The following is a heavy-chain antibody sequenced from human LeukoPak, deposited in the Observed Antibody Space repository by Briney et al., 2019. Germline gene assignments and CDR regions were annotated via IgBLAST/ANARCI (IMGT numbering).Heavy chain of an antibody. V-gene: IGHV3-48*03. CDR3: ARVVGATTLDY. CDR2: ISSSGGTI. J-gene: IGHJ4*02. D-gene: IGHD1-26*01. CDR1: GFTFSSYE. Sequence: PGGSLRLSCAASGFTFSSYEMNWVRQAPGKGLEWVSYISSSGGTINYADSVKGRFTISRDNAKNSLYLQMNSLRAEDTAVYYCARVVGATTLDYWGQGTLVTVSS.